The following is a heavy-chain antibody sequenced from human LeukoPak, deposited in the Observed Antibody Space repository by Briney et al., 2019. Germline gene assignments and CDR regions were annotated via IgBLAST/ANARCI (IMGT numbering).Heavy chain of an antibody. CDR1: GGSFSGYY. Sequence: PSETLSLTCAVYGGSFSGYYWSWIRQPPGKGLEWIGEINHSGSTNYNPSLKSRVTISVDTSKIQFSLKLSSVTAADTAVYYCARGGYCSSTSCYRSYYYGMDVWGQGTTVTVSS. CDR3: ARGGYCSSTSCYRSYYYGMDV. D-gene: IGHD2-2*02. V-gene: IGHV4-34*01. J-gene: IGHJ6*02. CDR2: INHSGST.